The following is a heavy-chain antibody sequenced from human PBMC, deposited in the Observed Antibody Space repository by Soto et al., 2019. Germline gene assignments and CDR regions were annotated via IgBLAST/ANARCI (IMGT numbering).Heavy chain of an antibody. J-gene: IGHJ6*02. CDR2: ISRSGGST. V-gene: IGHV3-23*01. CDR1: GFTLSSYA. D-gene: IGHD2-21*02. Sequence: HPGGSLRLSCAASGFTLSSYAMTWVRQAPGRGLEWVSVISRSGGSTNYADSVKGRFTISRDNSKKRLYLQMNSLRAEDTAVYYCAKAICGGDCYPIWYYGMDVWGQGTTVTVSS. CDR3: AKAICGGDCYPIWYYGMDV.